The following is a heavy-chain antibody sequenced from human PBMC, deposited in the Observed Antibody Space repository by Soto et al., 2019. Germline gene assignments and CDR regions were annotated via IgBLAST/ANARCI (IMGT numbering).Heavy chain of an antibody. V-gene: IGHV1-3*01. CDR1: GYTFTIYA. CDR2: INAGNGNT. D-gene: IGHD1-7*01. J-gene: IGHJ6*02. CDR3: SSNHPGTTPYGMDD. Sequence: SVNFACNASGYTFTIYAVHWVPQAPGEMHKCMGWINAGNGNTKYSQKFQCRDTITRDTTASTVYRNTSTMKSENTAEHYSSSNHPGTTPYGMDDWGHGTTVTVSS.